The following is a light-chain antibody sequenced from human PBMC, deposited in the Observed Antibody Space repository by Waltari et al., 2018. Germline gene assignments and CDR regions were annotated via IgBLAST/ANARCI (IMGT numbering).Light chain of an antibody. CDR1: QTVGSN. Sequence: EIVMTQSPATLSVSSGERATLSCRASQTVGSNLAWYQQKPGHAPRRLIYSASTRDTGIPPRFSGRGSGTEFTLTISSLQSEDFAVYYCQQYNDWPQTFGQGTKVEIK. J-gene: IGKJ1*01. CDR3: QQYNDWPQT. CDR2: SAS. V-gene: IGKV3-15*01.